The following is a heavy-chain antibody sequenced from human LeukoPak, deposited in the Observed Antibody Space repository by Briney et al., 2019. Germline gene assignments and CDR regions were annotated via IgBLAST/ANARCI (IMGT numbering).Heavy chain of an antibody. D-gene: IGHD6-13*01. V-gene: IGHV1-2*02. CDR3: ARDVSSSWYLNAFDI. Sequence: ASVKVSCKASGYTFTGSYMHWVRQAPGQGLEWMGWINPNSGGTNYAQKFQGRVTMTRDTSISTAYMELSRLRSDDTAVYYCARDVSSSWYLNAFDIWGQGTMVTVSS. CDR2: INPNSGGT. CDR1: GYTFTGSY. J-gene: IGHJ3*02.